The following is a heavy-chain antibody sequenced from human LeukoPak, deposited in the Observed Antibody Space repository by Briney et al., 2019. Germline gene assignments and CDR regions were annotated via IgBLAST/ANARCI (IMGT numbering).Heavy chain of an antibody. Sequence: PSETLSLTRTVSGGSISDYYWNWIRQPAGKGLEWIGRMYVSGNTNYNPSLKSRVAMSLDTSTNQFSLQLTSVTAADTAVYYCARERSTTINTYYFDSWGQGTLVTVSS. J-gene: IGHJ4*02. D-gene: IGHD4-11*01. CDR2: MYVSGNT. CDR3: ARERSTTINTYYFDS. V-gene: IGHV4-4*07. CDR1: GGSISDYY.